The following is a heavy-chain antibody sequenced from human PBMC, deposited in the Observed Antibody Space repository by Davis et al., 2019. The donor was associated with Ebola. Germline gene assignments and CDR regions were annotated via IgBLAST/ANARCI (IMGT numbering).Heavy chain of an antibody. CDR3: ARDGPNYDVDY. V-gene: IGHV3-7*03. CDR2: IKQDGSET. D-gene: IGHD3-22*01. Sequence: GGSLRLSCAASGFSVSTKYMNWVRQVPGKGLEWVANIKQDGSETHYVDSVRGRFTISRDNAKNSLYLQMNSLRVDDTAVYFCARDGPNYDVDYWGQGTLVTVSA. CDR1: GFSVSTKY. J-gene: IGHJ4*02.